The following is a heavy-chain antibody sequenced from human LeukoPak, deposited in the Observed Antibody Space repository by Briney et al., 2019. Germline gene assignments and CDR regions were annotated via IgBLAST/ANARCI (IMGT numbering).Heavy chain of an antibody. CDR1: GYTFTGYY. V-gene: IGHV1-2*02. Sequence: ASVKVSCKASGYTFTGYYMNWVRQAPGQGLEWMGWINPNSGGTNYAQKFQGRVTMTRDTSISTAYMELSRLRSDDTAVYYCARDHCSGGSCYAEKYNFDYWGQGTLVTVSS. CDR3: ARDHCSGGSCYAEKYNFDY. D-gene: IGHD2-15*01. CDR2: INPNSGGT. J-gene: IGHJ4*02.